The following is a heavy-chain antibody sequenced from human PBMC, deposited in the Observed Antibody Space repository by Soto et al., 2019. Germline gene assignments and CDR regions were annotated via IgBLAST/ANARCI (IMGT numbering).Heavy chain of an antibody. Sequence: EVQLVESGGGLVQPGGSLRLSCAASGFTFSSYGMSWVRQAPGKGPEWVANINEDGSEKYYADSLKGRFTMSRDNAKNSLYLQMNRLRAEYTAVYYCERDPRLAARPLFDYWGQGTLVTVSS. CDR2: INEDGSEK. J-gene: IGHJ4*02. D-gene: IGHD6-6*01. V-gene: IGHV3-7*01. CDR1: GFTFSSYG. CDR3: ERDPRLAARPLFDY.